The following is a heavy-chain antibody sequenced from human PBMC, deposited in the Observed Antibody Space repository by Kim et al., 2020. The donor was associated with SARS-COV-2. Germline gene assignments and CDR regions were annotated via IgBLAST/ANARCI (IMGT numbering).Heavy chain of an antibody. CDR2: IWYDGSNK. J-gene: IGHJ4*02. Sequence: GGSLRLSCAASGVTFSSYGMHWVRQAPGKGLEWVAVIWYDGSNKYYADSVKGRFTISRDNSKNTLYLQMNSLRAEDTAVYYCARDRGGYCSGGSCYPEVLYYFDYWGQGTLVTVSS. CDR1: GVTFSSYG. CDR3: ARDRGGYCSGGSCYPEVLYYFDY. V-gene: IGHV3-33*01. D-gene: IGHD2-15*01.